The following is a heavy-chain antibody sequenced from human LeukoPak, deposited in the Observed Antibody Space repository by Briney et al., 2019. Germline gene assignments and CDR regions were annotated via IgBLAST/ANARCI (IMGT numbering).Heavy chain of an antibody. CDR3: ARLSTVTTSFDY. V-gene: IGHV4-4*07. CDR2: IYTSGTP. CDR1: GGSISSCY. J-gene: IGHJ4*02. D-gene: IGHD4-17*01. Sequence: SETLSLTCTVSGGSISSCYWSWIRQPAGKGLEWIGRIYTSGTPHSNPSLKSRVTMSVATSKNQFSLKLSSVTAADTAVYYCARLSTVTTSFDYWGQGTLVTVSS.